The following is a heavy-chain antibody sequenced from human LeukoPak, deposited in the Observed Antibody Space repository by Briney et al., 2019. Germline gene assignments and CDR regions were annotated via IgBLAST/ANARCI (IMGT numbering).Heavy chain of an antibody. CDR2: IGICNGNT. D-gene: IGHD5-12*01. CDR1: GFHFIDYS. CDR3: ARDHRYAFDN. V-gene: IGHV3-48*01. Sequence: GGSLRLSCAASGFHFIDYSMIWVPQAPGQGLEWISYIGICNGNTKYADSVKGRFTISRDKARNSLYLQMNSLRVEDTAVYYCARDHRYAFDNWGHGTLVTVSS. J-gene: IGHJ4*01.